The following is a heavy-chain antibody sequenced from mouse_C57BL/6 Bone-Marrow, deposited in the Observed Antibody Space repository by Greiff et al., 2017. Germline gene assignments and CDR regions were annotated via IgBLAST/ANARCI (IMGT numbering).Heavy chain of an antibody. CDR2: IYPRDGST. CDR1: GYTFTSYD. J-gene: IGHJ1*03. CDR3: ARNRIYYDNYHWYFDV. D-gene: IGHD2-1*01. Sequence: QVQLQQSGPELVKPGASVSLSCKASGYTFTSYDINWVKQRPGQGLEWIGWIYPRDGSTKYNEKVKGKATLTVDTSSSTAYMELHSLTSEDAAVYFCARNRIYYDNYHWYFDVWGTGTTVTVSS. V-gene: IGHV1-85*01.